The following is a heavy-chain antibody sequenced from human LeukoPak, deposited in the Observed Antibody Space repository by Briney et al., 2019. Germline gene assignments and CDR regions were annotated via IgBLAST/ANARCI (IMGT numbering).Heavy chain of an antibody. CDR1: GYIFTDYW. CDR2: IYGDSDT. Sequence: GESLKISCKASGYIFTDYWIGWVRQMPEKGLEWMGIIYGDSDTRYSPSFQGQVTISADTSINTAYLEWSSLKASDSAMYYCARELSYGPRAGDYWGQGTLVTVSS. V-gene: IGHV5-51*01. J-gene: IGHJ4*02. D-gene: IGHD1-7*01. CDR3: ARELSYGPRAGDY.